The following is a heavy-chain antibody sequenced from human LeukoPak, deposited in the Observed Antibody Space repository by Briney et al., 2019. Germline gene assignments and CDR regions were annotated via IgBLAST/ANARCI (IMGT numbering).Heavy chain of an antibody. V-gene: IGHV3-21*04. Sequence: GGSLRLSCAASGFTFNNYNMNWVRQAPGKALEWVSSITSSGTYIFYADSVKGRFTISRDNAKNSLYLQMNSLGPEDTAVYYCAKDRGQQLVSAFDIWGQGTMVTVSS. CDR3: AKDRGQQLVSAFDI. J-gene: IGHJ3*02. D-gene: IGHD6-13*01. CDR1: GFTFNNYN. CDR2: ITSSGTYI.